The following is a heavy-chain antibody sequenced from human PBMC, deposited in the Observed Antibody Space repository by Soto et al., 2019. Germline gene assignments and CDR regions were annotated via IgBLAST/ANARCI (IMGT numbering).Heavy chain of an antibody. D-gene: IGHD1-1*01. Sequence: PRESLKVSCKVSGDSFTGFWIGGGRQMPGKGLEWLGSIYPRDYDTRYSPSFQGQVRISADKSLSIAYLQCNSLHASDTAIYYCARQHPLDTRVSYTWGQGTLVTVSS. J-gene: IGHJ4*02. V-gene: IGHV5-51*01. CDR3: ARQHPLDTRVSYT. CDR2: IYPRDYDT. CDR1: GDSFTGFW.